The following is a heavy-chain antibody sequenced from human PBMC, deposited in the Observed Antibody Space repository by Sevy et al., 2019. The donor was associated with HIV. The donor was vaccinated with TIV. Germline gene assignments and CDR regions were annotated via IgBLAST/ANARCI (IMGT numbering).Heavy chain of an antibody. CDR1: GYTFTGYY. Sequence: ASVKVSCKASGYTFTGYYMHWVRQAPGQGLEWMGRINPNSGGTNYAQKFQGRVTMNRDTSISTAYMELSRLRSDDTAVYYCAREDSSRSPFDYWGQGTLVTVSS. CDR3: AREDSSRSPFDY. J-gene: IGHJ4*02. V-gene: IGHV1-2*06. CDR2: INPNSGGT. D-gene: IGHD6-13*01.